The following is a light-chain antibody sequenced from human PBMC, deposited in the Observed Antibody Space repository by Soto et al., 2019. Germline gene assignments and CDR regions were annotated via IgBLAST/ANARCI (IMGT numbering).Light chain of an antibody. V-gene: IGKV2-30*01. CDR3: MQGTYWPRLT. CDR2: KVS. J-gene: IGKJ4*01. Sequence: DVVMTQSPLSLPVTLGQPASISCRSSQSLVYSDGNTYLNWFHQRPGQSPRRLIYKVSNRDYGVPDRFSGSGSGTDFTLRISRVEAEDVGVYYCMQGTYWPRLTFGGGTKVEIK. CDR1: QSLVYSDGNTY.